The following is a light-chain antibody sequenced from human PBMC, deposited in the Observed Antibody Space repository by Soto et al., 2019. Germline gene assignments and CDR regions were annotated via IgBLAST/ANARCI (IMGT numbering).Light chain of an antibody. CDR1: SSDIGAYNF. V-gene: IGLV2-8*01. CDR2: EVS. J-gene: IGLJ3*02. CDR3: SSYAGSNNVMV. Sequence: QSVLTQPPSASGSPGQSVTISCTGASSDIGAYNFVSWYQQHPGKAPKLMIYEVSKRPSGVPDRFSGSKSGNTASLTVSGLQAEDEADYYCSSYAGSNNVMVFGGGTQLTVL.